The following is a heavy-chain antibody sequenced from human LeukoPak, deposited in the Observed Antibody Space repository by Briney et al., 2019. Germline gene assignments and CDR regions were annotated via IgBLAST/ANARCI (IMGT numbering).Heavy chain of an antibody. CDR2: IYTSGGP. V-gene: IGHV4-4*07. CDR1: GGSLSSYY. J-gene: IGHJ4*02. CDR3: ARDGYSYGPNAYLFDY. D-gene: IGHD5-18*01. Sequence: SETLSLTCTVSGGSLSSYYWSWVRQPAGEGLEWIGRIYTSGGPNNNPSLRSRVPMSVATSKNQFSLKLSSVTAADTAVYYCARDGYSYGPNAYLFDYWGQGTLVTVSS.